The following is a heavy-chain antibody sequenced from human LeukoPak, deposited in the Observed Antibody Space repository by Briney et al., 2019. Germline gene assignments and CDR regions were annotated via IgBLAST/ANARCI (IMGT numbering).Heavy chain of an antibody. CDR2: INSDGSST. CDR1: GFTFSSYW. CDR3: ARGRRRRNYYDSSGNGGYFDY. V-gene: IGHV3-74*01. Sequence: GGSLRLSCAASGFTFSSYWMHWVRQAPGKGLVWVSRINSDGSSTSYADSVKGRFTISRDNAKNTLYLQMNSLRAEDTAVYYCARGRRRRNYYDSSGNGGYFDYWGQGTLVTVSS. D-gene: IGHD3-22*01. J-gene: IGHJ4*02.